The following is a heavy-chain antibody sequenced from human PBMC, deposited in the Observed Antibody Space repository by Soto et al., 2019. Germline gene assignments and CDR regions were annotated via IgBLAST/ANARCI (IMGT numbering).Heavy chain of an antibody. CDR1: GFTFSDNA. CDR2: ISDDGDST. CDR3: AKSLSTAVNYGLEV. Sequence: EVQLLESGGGLVQPGGSLRLSCGASGFTFSDNAMTWVRQAPGKGLEWVSSISDDGDSTYYADSVKGRFTISRDNSKNTLFLQMSSRGAEDTAVYYCAKSLSTAVNYGLEVWGQGNSVSVSS. J-gene: IGHJ6*02. V-gene: IGHV3-23*01.